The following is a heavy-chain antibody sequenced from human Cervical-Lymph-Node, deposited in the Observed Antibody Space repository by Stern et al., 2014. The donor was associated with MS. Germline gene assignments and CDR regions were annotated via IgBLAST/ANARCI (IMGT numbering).Heavy chain of an antibody. CDR2: IYPGDSEI. CDR1: GYNFINYW. J-gene: IGHJ3*01. D-gene: IGHD5-12*01. CDR3: VRDSGYVALDV. V-gene: IGHV5-51*01. Sequence: EVHLVESGAEVKKPGESLKISCKGSGYNFINYWIGWVRQMPGKGLEGMAIIYPGDSEIRYSPSFQGQVTISADKSISTAYLQWSSLKASDTAMYYCVRDSGYVALDVWGQGTMVTVSS.